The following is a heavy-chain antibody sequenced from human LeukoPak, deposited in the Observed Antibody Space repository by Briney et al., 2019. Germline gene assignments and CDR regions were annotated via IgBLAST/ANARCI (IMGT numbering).Heavy chain of an antibody. V-gene: IGHV5-51*01. CDR2: IYPGDSHT. D-gene: IGHD3-16*01. Sequence: GESLKIYCKGSGYRFTSYWIGWVRQMPGKSLEWMGIIYPGDSHTRYSPSFQGQVTISADKSISIAYLQWSSLKASDTAMYYCARLDLEGGSFDYWGQGTLVTVSS. CDR3: ARLDLEGGSFDY. CDR1: GYRFTSYW. J-gene: IGHJ4*02.